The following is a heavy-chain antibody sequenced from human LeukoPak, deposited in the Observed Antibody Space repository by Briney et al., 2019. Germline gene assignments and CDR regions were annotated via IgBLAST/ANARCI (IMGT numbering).Heavy chain of an antibody. V-gene: IGHV1-2*02. CDR2: INPNSGGT. CDR3: ARVYDSSGYTGDY. J-gene: IGHJ4*02. Sequence: ASVKVSCKASGYTFTGYYMHWVRQAPGQGLEWMGWINPNSGGTNYAQKFQGRVTMTRDTSISTAYMELSRLRSDDTAVYYCARVYDSSGYTGDYWGQGTLVTVSS. D-gene: IGHD3-22*01. CDR1: GYTFTGYY.